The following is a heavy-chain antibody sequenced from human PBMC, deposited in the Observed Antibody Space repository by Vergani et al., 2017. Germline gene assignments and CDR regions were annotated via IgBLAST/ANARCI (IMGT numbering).Heavy chain of an antibody. CDR1: GFTFSSYS. CDR3: AGDKRSAVTANTFGLHKVHMYG. CDR2: ISSSSSYI. Sequence: EVQLVESGGGVVRPGGSLRLSCAASGFTFSSYSLNWVRQAPGKGLEWVSSISSSSSYIYYADSVKGRFTISRDNAKNSLYRQMNSLRAEDTAVYYCAGDKRSAVTANTFGLHKVHMYGWREGSTVTVSS. J-gene: IGHJ6*01. D-gene: IGHD2-21*02. V-gene: IGHV3-21*01.